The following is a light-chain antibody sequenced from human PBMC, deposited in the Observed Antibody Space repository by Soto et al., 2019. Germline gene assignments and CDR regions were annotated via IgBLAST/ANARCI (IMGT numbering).Light chain of an antibody. CDR2: AAS. CDR3: QQTYSALWT. Sequence: DIQMTQSPSSLSASVGDRVTISCRASQTITTYLNWYQQKPGKAPKLLIYAASSLHSGVPSRFSGSGSGTDFTLTISSLQPEDFAAYYCQQTYSALWTFGPGTKLEIK. CDR1: QTITTY. J-gene: IGKJ1*01. V-gene: IGKV1-39*01.